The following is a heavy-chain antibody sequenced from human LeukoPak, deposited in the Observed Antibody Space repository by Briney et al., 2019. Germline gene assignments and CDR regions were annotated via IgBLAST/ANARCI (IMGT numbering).Heavy chain of an antibody. Sequence: PSQTLSLTCAVSGGSISSGGYSWSWIRQPPGKGLEWIGYIYHSGSTYYNPSLKSRVTISVDTSKNQFSLKLSSVTAADTAVYYCARGRPAGTDYWGQGTLVTVSS. V-gene: IGHV4-30-2*01. CDR2: IYHSGST. D-gene: IGHD6-13*01. CDR3: ARGRPAGTDY. CDR1: GGSISSGGYS. J-gene: IGHJ4*02.